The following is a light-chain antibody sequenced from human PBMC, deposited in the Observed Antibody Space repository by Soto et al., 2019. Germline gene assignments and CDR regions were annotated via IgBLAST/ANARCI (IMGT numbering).Light chain of an antibody. CDR3: QQSHSAPVA. CDR2: AAS. CDR1: QSISRY. V-gene: IGKV1-39*01. J-gene: IGKJ4*01. Sequence: DIQMTQSPSSLSASVGDRVTITCRASQSISRYLNWYQQKPGTAPKFLIYAASSLQSGVPSRFTGSGSGTDFTLTISSLQPEDFATYYCQQSHSAPVAFGLGTKVEIK.